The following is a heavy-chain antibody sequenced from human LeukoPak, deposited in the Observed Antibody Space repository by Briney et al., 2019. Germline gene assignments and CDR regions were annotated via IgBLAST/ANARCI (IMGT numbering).Heavy chain of an antibody. CDR1: GYTLTDYY. CDR2: INPSGGST. V-gene: IGHV1-46*01. CDR3: ARSEGAIWPLDY. J-gene: IGHJ4*02. D-gene: IGHD1-14*01. Sequence: ASVKVSCKASGYTLTDYYMHWVRQAPGQGLEWMGIINPSGGSTSYAQKFQGRVTMTRDTSTSTVYMELSSLRSEDTAVYYCARSEGAIWPLDYWGQGTLVTVSS.